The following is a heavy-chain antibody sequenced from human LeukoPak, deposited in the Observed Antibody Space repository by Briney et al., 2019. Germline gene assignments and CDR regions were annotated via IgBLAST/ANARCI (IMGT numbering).Heavy chain of an antibody. V-gene: IGHV3-7*01. J-gene: IGHJ4*02. Sequence: PGGSLRLPCAASGFTFSSYWMSWVRQAPGKGLEWVANIKQDGSEKYYVDSVKGRFTISRDNAKNSLYLQMNSLRAEDTAVYYCARVPGGPHSGSYAYFDYWGQGTLVTVSS. CDR3: ARVPGGPHSGSYAYFDY. CDR1: GFTFSSYW. CDR2: IKQDGSEK. D-gene: IGHD1-26*01.